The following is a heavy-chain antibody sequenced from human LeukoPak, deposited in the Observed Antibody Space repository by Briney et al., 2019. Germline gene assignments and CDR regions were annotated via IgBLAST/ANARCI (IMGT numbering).Heavy chain of an antibody. J-gene: IGHJ4*02. CDR1: GDSISDYY. CDR3: ARRVDYCSSTSCSNYFDY. CDR2: VYSSGST. D-gene: IGHD2-2*01. Sequence: PSETLSLTCTVSGDSISDYYWGWIRQPPGKGPEWIGYVYSSGSTNYSPSLKSRVTISVDRSKNQFSLKLSSVTAADTAVYYCARRVDYCSSTSCSNYFDYWGQGTLVTVSS. V-gene: IGHV4-59*12.